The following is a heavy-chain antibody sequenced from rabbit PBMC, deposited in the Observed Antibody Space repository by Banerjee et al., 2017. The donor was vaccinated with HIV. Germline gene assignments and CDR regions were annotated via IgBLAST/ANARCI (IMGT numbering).Heavy chain of an antibody. D-gene: IGHD2-1*01. V-gene: IGHV1S45*01. CDR2: INTDSGGT. CDR3: ARGDMGYSYDDYGEGYYYGMDL. Sequence: QEQLEESGGDLVKPGASLTLTCTASGFSLRNNLLMCWVRQAPGKGLEWIGCINTDSGGTVYASWAKGRFTISKTSSTTVTLQMTSLTAADTATYFCARGDMGYSYDDYGEGYYYGMDLWGPGTLVTVS. CDR1: GFSLRNNLL. J-gene: IGHJ6*01.